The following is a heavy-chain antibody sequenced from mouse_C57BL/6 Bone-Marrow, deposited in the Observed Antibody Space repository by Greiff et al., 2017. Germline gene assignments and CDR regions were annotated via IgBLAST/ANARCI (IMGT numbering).Heavy chain of an antibody. Sequence: QVQLQQPGPELARPWASVKISCQAFYTFSRRVHFAIRDTNYWMQWVKQRPGQGLEWIGASYPGNGDTSYNQKFKGKATLTADKSSSKAYMQLSSLTSEDSAVYYCACRGSSPLGYFDVWGTGTTVTVSS. D-gene: IGHD1-1*01. CDR1: YTFSRRVH. J-gene: IGHJ1*03. V-gene: IGHV1-87*01. CDR3: SEDSAVYYCACRGSSPLGYFDV. CDR2: GQGLEWIG.